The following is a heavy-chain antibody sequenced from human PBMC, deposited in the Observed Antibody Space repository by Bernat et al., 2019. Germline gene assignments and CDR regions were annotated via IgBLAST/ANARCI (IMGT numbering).Heavy chain of an antibody. V-gene: IGHV3-30*02. CDR2: ISYDGSNK. J-gene: IGHJ4*02. Sequence: QVQLVESGGGVVQPGGSLRLSCAASGLTFSSNGIQWVRQAPGKGLEWVAFISYDGSNKYYADSVKGRFSISRDNSKNTLYLQMNSLRAEDTAVYYCALSYNWNFIDHWGQGALVTVSS. CDR3: ALSYNWNFIDH. D-gene: IGHD1-7*01. CDR1: GLTFSSNG.